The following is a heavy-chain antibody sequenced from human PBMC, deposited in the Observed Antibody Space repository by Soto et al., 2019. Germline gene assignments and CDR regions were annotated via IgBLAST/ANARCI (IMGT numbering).Heavy chain of an antibody. D-gene: IGHD2-2*02. CDR2: ISSSSSYI. CDR3: ARDIVVVPAAITWFDP. V-gene: IGHV3-21*01. J-gene: IGHJ5*02. CDR1: GFTFSSYS. Sequence: GGSLRLSCAASGFTFSSYSMNWVRQAPGKGLEWVSSISSSSSYIYYADSVKGRFTISRDNAKNSLYLQMNSLRAEDTAVYYCARDIVVVPAAITWFDPWGQGTLVTVSS.